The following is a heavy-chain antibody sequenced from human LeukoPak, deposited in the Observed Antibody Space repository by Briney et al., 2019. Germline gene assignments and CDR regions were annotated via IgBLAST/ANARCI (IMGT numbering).Heavy chain of an antibody. J-gene: IGHJ4*02. CDR2: ISGGGGNT. Sequence: GGSLRLSCAASGFTFNSYAMSWVRQAPEKGLEWVSGISGGGGNTFYADSVRGRFTISRDNSKNMLYLQMDSLRADDTPVYYCAKDLVLFTPDVEYWGQGPLVTVSS. CDR1: GFTFNSYA. D-gene: IGHD2-8*02. CDR3: AKDLVLFTPDVEY. V-gene: IGHV3-23*01.